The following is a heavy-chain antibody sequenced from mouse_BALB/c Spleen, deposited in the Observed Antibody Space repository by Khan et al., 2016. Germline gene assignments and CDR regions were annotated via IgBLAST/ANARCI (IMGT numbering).Heavy chain of an antibody. D-gene: IGHD1-1*01. J-gene: IGHJ1*01. CDR3: ARCRYYYGSIMYFDV. CDR2: INTYSEES. V-gene: IGHV9-3-1*01. CDR1: GYTFTNYG. Sequence: QIQLVQSGPELKRPGKTVKISCKASGYTFTNYGINWVKQAPGKGLKWMGWINTYSEESTYADDFKGRFAFSLETSANTAYLQLNNHTNEDTAQYVCARCRYYYGSIMYFDVWGAGTTVTVSS.